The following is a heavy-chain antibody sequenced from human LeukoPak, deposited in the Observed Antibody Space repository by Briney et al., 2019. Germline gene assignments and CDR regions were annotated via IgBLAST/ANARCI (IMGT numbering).Heavy chain of an antibody. CDR2: IYYSGST. V-gene: IGHV4-59*01. Sequence: PSESLSLTCTVSGGSISSYYWSWIRQPPGKRLEWIGYIYYSGSTSYNPSLKSRVTISVDTSKNQISLKLSSVTAADTAVYYCARDLGVMVRAFDIWGQGTMVTVSS. CDR3: ARDLGVMVRAFDI. D-gene: IGHD5-18*01. CDR1: GGSISSYY. J-gene: IGHJ3*02.